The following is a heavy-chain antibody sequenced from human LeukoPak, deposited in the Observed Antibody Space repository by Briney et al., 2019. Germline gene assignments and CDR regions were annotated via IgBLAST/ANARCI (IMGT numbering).Heavy chain of an antibody. Sequence: KSGGSLRLSCAASGFTFSDYYMSWIRQAPGKGLEWVGFIRSRAYGGTTEYAASVKGRFTISRDDSKSIAYLQMNSLKTEDTAVYYCTRYYDSSGYSVWGQGTTVTVSS. CDR1: GFTFSDYY. J-gene: IGHJ6*02. CDR2: IRSRAYGGTT. V-gene: IGHV3-49*05. CDR3: TRYYDSSGYSV. D-gene: IGHD3-22*01.